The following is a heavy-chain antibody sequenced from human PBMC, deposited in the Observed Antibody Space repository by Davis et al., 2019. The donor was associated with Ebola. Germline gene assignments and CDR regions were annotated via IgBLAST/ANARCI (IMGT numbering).Heavy chain of an antibody. Sequence: PGGSLRLSCAASGFTFKDYTMTWVRQSPGKGLEWVSSITGSGNRIRYAGSVRGRFTVSRDNAKNSLVLEMSSLRVEDTAIYFCAREKRDALRFLEWGERDFYFYVMDFWGQGTPVTVSS. CDR2: ITGSGNRI. CDR3: AREKRDALRFLEWGERDFYFYVMDF. D-gene: IGHD3-3*01. J-gene: IGHJ6*02. CDR1: GFTFKDYT. V-gene: IGHV3-21*06.